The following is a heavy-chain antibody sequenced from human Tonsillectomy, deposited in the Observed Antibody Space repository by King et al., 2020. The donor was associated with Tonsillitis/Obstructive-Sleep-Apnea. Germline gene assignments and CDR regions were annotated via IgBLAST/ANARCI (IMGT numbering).Heavy chain of an antibody. CDR1: GGSVSSSDYY. CDR3: AGXSRXXSWGDXFYYXDV. D-gene: IGHD3-16*01. CDR2: IYYDGTT. J-gene: IGHJ6*03. V-gene: IGHV4-39*01. Sequence: QLQESGPGLVKPSETLSLTCTVSGGSVSSSDYYWGWIRQPPGKGLEWIATIYYDGTTYYNPPLKSLVTISVAPSKNQFSLNLNSVTAADTAVYYCAGXSRXXSWGDXFYYXDVWGXGTTVTVXS.